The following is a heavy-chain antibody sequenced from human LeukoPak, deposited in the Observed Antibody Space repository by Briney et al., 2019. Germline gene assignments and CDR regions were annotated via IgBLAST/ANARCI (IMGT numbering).Heavy chain of an antibody. CDR2: ISGSGAST. CDR3: AKSVYSIWYGMDV. D-gene: IGHD1-26*01. Sequence: PGGSLRLSCLTSGFTLSTNAMSWVRQAPGKGLEWISGISGSGASTYYADSVKGRFTISRDNSKNTLYLQMNSLRAEDTAVYYCAKSVYSIWYGMDVWGQGTTVTVSS. CDR1: GFTLSTNA. J-gene: IGHJ6*02. V-gene: IGHV3-23*01.